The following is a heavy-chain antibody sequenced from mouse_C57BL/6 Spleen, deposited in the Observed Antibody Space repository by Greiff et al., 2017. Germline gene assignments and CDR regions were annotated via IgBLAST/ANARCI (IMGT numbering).Heavy chain of an antibody. Sequence: QVQLQQSGAELVKPGASVKISCKASGYAFSSYWMNWVKQRPGTGLEWIGQIYPGDGDTNYNGKFKGKATLTADKSSSTAYMQLSSLTSEDSAVYFCARSDGNYSTYAMDYWGQGTSVTVSS. V-gene: IGHV1-80*01. J-gene: IGHJ4*01. CDR3: ARSDGNYSTYAMDY. CDR1: GYAFSSYW. D-gene: IGHD2-1*01. CDR2: IYPGDGDT.